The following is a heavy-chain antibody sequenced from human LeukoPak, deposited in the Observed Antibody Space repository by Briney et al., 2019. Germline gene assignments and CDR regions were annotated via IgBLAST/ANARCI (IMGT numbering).Heavy chain of an antibody. CDR2: VTWNSGVT. CDR3: AKGRVSRFFDWSIDY. D-gene: IGHD3-9*01. Sequence: QSGGSLRLSCVASGLTFDDFAMHWVRQAPGKGLEWVSSVTWNSGVTGYADSMKGRFTISRDNAKNSLYLQMNSLRAEDTALYYCAKGRVSRFFDWSIDYWGQGTLVSVSS. CDR1: GLTFDDFA. J-gene: IGHJ4*02. V-gene: IGHV3-9*01.